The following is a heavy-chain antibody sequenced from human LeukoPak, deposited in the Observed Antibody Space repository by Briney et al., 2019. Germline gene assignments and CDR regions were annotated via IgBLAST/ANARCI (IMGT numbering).Heavy chain of an antibody. V-gene: IGHV1-69*01. J-gene: IGHJ4*02. CDR3: ARVRGEVTYYFDY. Sequence: GSSVKVSCKASGGTFSSYAISWVRQAPGQGLGWMGVIIPIFGTANYAQKFQGRVTITADESTSTAYMELSSLRSEDTAVYYCARVRGEVTYYFDYWGQGTLVTVSS. CDR2: IIPIFGTA. CDR1: GGTFSSYA. D-gene: IGHD3-16*01.